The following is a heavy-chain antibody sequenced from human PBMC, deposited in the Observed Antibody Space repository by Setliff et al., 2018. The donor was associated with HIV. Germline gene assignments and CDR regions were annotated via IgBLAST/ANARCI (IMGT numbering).Heavy chain of an antibody. V-gene: IGHV4-38-2*01. J-gene: IGHJ4*02. CDR1: GYSITSGYY. D-gene: IGHD1-26*01. CDR3: ARITGDSGHPRFFDY. Sequence: SETLSLTCAVSGYSITSGYYWGWIRQPPGKGLEWIGSFFHSGNTYYNPSLKTRVTMSVDTSKNQFSLRLSSVTAADTAVYYCARITGDSGHPRFFDYWGQGTLVTVSS. CDR2: FFHSGNT.